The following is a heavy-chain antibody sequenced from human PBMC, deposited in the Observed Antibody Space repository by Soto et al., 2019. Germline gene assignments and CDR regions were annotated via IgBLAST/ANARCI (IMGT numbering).Heavy chain of an antibody. V-gene: IGHV3-30*03. CDR1: GFTFSSYG. D-gene: IGHD3-3*01. CDR3: ARVLRFLEWSKVNYGMDV. CDR2: ISYDGSNK. J-gene: IGHJ6*02. Sequence: PGGSLRLSCAASGFTFSSYGMHWVRQAPGTGLEWVAVISYDGSNKYYADSVKGRFTISRDNSKNTLYLQMNSLRAEDTAVYYCARVLRFLEWSKVNYGMDVWGQGTTVTVSS.